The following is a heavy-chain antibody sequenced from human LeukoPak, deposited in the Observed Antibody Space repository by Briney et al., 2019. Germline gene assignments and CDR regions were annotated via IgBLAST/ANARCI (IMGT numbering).Heavy chain of an antibody. CDR2: IKQDGSEK. J-gene: IGHJ4*02. CDR1: GFTLNNFY. V-gene: IGHV3-7*01. Sequence: GGSLRLSCAASGFTLNNFYMSWVRQAPGKGLEWVASIKQDGSEKDYVDSVTGRFTVSRDNAKRSLFLHMNSLRVEDTAVYYCARDYYDSSGYFDYWGQGTLVTVSS. D-gene: IGHD3-22*01. CDR3: ARDYYDSSGYFDY.